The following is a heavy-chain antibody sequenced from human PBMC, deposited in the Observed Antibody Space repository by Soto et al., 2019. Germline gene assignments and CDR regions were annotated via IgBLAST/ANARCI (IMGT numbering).Heavy chain of an antibody. Sequence: GESLKISCAASGFTFINYAMSWVRQAPGKGLEWVSGISGSGGSTYYADSVKDRFTISRDNSKNTLYLQMNNLRAEDTAVYYCAHPYLGNVWFGEFALYDMDVWGQGTTVTVSS. J-gene: IGHJ6*02. D-gene: IGHD3-10*01. CDR2: ISGSGGST. V-gene: IGHV3-23*01. CDR3: AHPYLGNVWFGEFALYDMDV. CDR1: GFTFINYA.